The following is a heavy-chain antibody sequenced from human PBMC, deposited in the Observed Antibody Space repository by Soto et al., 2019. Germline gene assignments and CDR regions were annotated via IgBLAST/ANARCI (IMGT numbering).Heavy chain of an antibody. D-gene: IGHD6-19*01. CDR1: GFTFSIFA. V-gene: IGHV3-23*01. Sequence: EVQLLESGGGLVQPGGSLRLSCAASGFTFSIFAMSLVRQTPGKGLEWVAGISGSGGNTYYAESVKGRFTISRDNSRNKVYLQMNSLIVDDTAVYYWAQDCYFSGWFLDVFDIWGQGTMVTVSS. J-gene: IGHJ3*02. CDR3: AQDCYFSGWFLDVFDI. CDR2: ISGSGGNT.